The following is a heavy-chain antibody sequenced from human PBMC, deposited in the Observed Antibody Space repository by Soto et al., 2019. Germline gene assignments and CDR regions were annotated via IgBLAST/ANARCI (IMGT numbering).Heavy chain of an antibody. CDR2: IYTGGSI. D-gene: IGHD3-16*01. J-gene: IGHJ4*02. CDR3: ARGGERPNPFDY. Sequence: EVQLVESGGGLVQPGGSLRLSCAVSGFTVSSNWMSWVRQAPGKGLEWVSVIYTGGSIYYADSVKGRFTISRDNSKNTLWLQMNSLRAEDTAVYYCARGGERPNPFDYWGQGTLVTVSP. CDR1: GFTVSSNW. V-gene: IGHV3-66*01.